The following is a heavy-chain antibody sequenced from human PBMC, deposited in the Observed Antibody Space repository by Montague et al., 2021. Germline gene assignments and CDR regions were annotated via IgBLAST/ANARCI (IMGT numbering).Heavy chain of an antibody. V-gene: IGHV4-59*08. D-gene: IGHD3-10*01. Sequence: SETLSLTCTVSSGSIFHAHWSWVRQPPGKGLEWLGSMFYGGATSHNSSLKSPVTLSIGTSTNQFSLKLSVVTAADTAVYYCARQDYFVSGTSYKGFDPWGQGILVTVSS. J-gene: IGHJ5*02. CDR3: ARQDYFVSGTSYKGFDP. CDR2: MFYGGAT. CDR1: SGSIFHAH.